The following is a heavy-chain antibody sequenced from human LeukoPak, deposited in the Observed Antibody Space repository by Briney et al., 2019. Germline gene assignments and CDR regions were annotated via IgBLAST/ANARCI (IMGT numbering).Heavy chain of an antibody. CDR2: INHSGST. CDR1: GGSFSGYY. Sequence: SETLSLTCAVYGGSFSGYYWSWIRQPPGKGLEWIGEINHSGSTNYNPSLKSRVTISVDTSKNQFSLKLSSVTAADTAVYYCARSLGISSIDYWGQGTLDTVSS. D-gene: IGHD1-26*01. V-gene: IGHV4-34*01. J-gene: IGHJ4*02. CDR3: ARSLGISSIDY.